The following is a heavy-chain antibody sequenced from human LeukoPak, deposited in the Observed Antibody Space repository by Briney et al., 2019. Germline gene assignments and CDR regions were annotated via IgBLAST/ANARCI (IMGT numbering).Heavy chain of an antibody. CDR3: ARTDGYCSSTSCYAYRGYFDY. J-gene: IGHJ4*02. CDR1: GFTFSSYW. Sequence: GGSLRLSCAASGFTFSSYWMSWVRQAPGKGLEWVANIKQDGSEKYYVDSVKGRFTISRDNAKNSLYLQMNSLRAEDTAVYYCARTDGYCSSTSCYAYRGYFDYWSQGTLVTVSS. V-gene: IGHV3-7*03. D-gene: IGHD2-2*03. CDR2: IKQDGSEK.